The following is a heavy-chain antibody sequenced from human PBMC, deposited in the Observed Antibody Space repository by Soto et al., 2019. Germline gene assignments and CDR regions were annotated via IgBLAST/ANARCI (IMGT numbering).Heavy chain of an antibody. J-gene: IGHJ5*02. Sequence: QVQLLQSRAEVKKPGASVKVSCKASGYTFTSYGISWVLQAPGQGLEWMGWRSAYNGNTNYAQKLQGRVTMTTDTSTSTAYMALRSLRSDDTAVYYCARDPRPSGYWHNNWFDPWGQGTLVTVSS. D-gene: IGHD3-22*01. CDR1: GYTFTSYG. CDR3: ARDPRPSGYWHNNWFDP. V-gene: IGHV1-18*01. CDR2: RSAYNGNT.